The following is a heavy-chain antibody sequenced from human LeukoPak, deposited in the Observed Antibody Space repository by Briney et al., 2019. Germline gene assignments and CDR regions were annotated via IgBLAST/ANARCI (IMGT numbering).Heavy chain of an antibody. CDR3: APNFKGPWYFDY. CDR1: GFSLSTSGVG. V-gene: IGHV2-5*01. Sequence: SGPTLVKPTQTLTLTCTFSGFSLSTSGVGVGWIRQPPGKALEWLALIYWNDDKRYSPSLKSRLTITKDTSKNRVVLTMTNMDPVDTATYYCAPNFKGPWYFDYWGQGTLVTVSS. J-gene: IGHJ4*02. CDR2: IYWNDDK. D-gene: IGHD4/OR15-4a*01.